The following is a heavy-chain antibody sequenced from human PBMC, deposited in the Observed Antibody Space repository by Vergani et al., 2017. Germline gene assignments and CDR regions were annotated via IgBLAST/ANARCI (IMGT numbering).Heavy chain of an antibody. D-gene: IGHD3-3*01. J-gene: IGHJ5*02. CDR3: ARADPYYDFWSGDNWFDP. Sequence: QVQLVQSGAEVKKPGASVKVSCEASGDTFTGYYMYWVRQAPGQGLEWMGWINPNSGGTNYAQKFQGRVTMTRDMSISTAYMELSRLRSDDTAVYYCARADPYYDFWSGDNWFDPWGQGTLVTVSS. V-gene: IGHV1-2*02. CDR1: GDTFTGYY. CDR2: INPNSGGT.